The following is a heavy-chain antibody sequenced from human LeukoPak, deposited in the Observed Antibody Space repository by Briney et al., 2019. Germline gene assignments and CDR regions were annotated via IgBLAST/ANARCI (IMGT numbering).Heavy chain of an antibody. CDR2: INSDGSST. J-gene: IGHJ4*02. V-gene: IGHV3-74*01. CDR1: GFTFSNYW. D-gene: IGHD6-19*01. CDR3: ARRQGYSSGWYYFDY. Sequence: GGSLRLSCAASGFTFSNYWMHWVRQAPGKGLVWVSRINSDGSSTSYADSVKGRFTISRDNAKNTLYLQMNSLRAEDTAVYYCARRQGYSSGWYYFDYWGQGTLVTVSS.